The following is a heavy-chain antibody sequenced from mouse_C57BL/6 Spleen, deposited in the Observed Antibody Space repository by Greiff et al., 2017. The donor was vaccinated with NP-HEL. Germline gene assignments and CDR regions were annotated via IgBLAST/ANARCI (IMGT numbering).Heavy chain of an antibody. Sequence: VQLEQPGAGLVKPGASVKLSCEASGYTFTSYWMHWVQQRPGQGLEWIGMIRTNSGSTNYNDKFTSKGTLTVDKSSSAANMQLSSTTSEASAVYYGARLDSSGYDAMDDWGQGTSVTVAS. V-gene: IGHV1-64*01. CDR1: GYTFTSYW. CDR2: IRTNSGST. D-gene: IGHD3-2*02. J-gene: IGHJ4*01. CDR3: ARLDSSGYDAMDD.